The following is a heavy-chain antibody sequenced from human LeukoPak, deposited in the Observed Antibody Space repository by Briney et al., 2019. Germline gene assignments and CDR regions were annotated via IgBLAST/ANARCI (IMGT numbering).Heavy chain of an antibody. J-gene: IGHJ3*01. V-gene: IGHV3-23*01. CDR1: GFIFSNYA. CDR2: ISSAGA. D-gene: IGHD4-17*01. CDR3: ARDPNGDYVGAFAF. Sequence: PGGCLRLSCVGSGFIFSNYALIWVRQAPGKGLEWVSAISSAGAYYADSVRGRFIMSRDNSKNTLYLQMNSLRDEDTAIYYCARDPNGDYVGAFAFWGQGTMVTVSS.